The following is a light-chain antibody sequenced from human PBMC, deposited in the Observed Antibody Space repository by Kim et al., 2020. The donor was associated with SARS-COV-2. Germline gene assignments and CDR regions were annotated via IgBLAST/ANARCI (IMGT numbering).Light chain of an antibody. J-gene: IGLJ2*01. CDR2: EDN. Sequence: GMTVTATGTRSSGGIASNYVQWYQQRPGSAPTTVIYEDNQSPSGVPDRFSGSIDSSSNSASLSISGLKTEDEADYYCQSYDSSNVVFGGGTQLTVL. CDR1: SGGIASNY. V-gene: IGLV6-57*03. CDR3: QSYDSSNVV.